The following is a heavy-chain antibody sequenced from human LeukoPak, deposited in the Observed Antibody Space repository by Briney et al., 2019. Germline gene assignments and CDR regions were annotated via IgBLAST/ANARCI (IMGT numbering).Heavy chain of an antibody. CDR1: GYTFTSYA. D-gene: IGHD6-19*01. V-gene: IGHV7-4-1*02. Sequence: ASVKVSCKASGYTFTSYAMNWVRQAPGQGLEWMGWINTNTGNPTYAQGFTGRFVFSLDTSVSTAYLQISSLKAEDTAVYYCARQPRGVAVAGTIVWGQGTLVTVSS. CDR2: INTNTGNP. J-gene: IGHJ4*02. CDR3: ARQPRGVAVAGTIV.